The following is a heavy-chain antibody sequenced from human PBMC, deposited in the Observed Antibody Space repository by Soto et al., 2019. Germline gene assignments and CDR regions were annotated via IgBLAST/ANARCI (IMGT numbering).Heavy chain of an antibody. CDR1: GGSISSYY. CDR3: ARLTCSSTSCYGIFDY. Sequence: SETLSLTCTVSGGSISSYYWSWIRQPPGKGLEWIGYIYYSGSTNYNPSLKSRVTMSVDTSKNQFSLKLSSVTAADTAVYYCARLTCSSTSCYGIFDYWGQGTLVTVSS. CDR2: IYYSGST. J-gene: IGHJ4*02. V-gene: IGHV4-59*08. D-gene: IGHD2-2*01.